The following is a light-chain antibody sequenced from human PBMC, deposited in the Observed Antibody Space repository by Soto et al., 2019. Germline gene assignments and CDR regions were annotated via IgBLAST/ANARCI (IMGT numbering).Light chain of an antibody. V-gene: IGLV2-8*01. CDR1: SSDVGGYNY. CDR2: EVN. CDR3: SSYAGSSNV. J-gene: IGLJ1*01. Sequence: SVLTQPPSASGSPGHSVAISCTGTSSDVGGYNYVSWYQQHPGKAPKLMIYEVNKRPSGVPDRFSGSKSGNTASLTVSGLQAEDEADYYCSSYAGSSNVFGTGTKVTV.